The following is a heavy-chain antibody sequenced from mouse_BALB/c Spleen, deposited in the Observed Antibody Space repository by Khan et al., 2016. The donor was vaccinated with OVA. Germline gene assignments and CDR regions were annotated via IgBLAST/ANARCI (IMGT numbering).Heavy chain of an antibody. CDR1: GYSITSDYA. Sequence: EVQLQESGPGLVKPSQSLSLTCTVTGYSITSDYAWNWIRQFPGNKLEWMGYISYSGSTSYNPSLKSRISITRDTSKNQFFLQLNSVTTEDTATYYCARRDCYYFDYWGQGTTLTVSS. CDR2: ISYSGST. J-gene: IGHJ2*01. V-gene: IGHV3-2*02. CDR3: ARRDCYYFDY.